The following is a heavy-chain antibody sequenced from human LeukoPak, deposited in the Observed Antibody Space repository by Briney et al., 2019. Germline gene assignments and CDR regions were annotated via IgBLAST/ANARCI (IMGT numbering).Heavy chain of an antibody. D-gene: IGHD3-3*01. V-gene: IGHV3-23*01. J-gene: IGHJ5*02. CDR3: AKDATYDFWSGPNHNWFGP. CDR2: VSGSGGST. Sequence: PGGSLRLSCAASGFTFSSYAMSWVRQAPGKGLEWVSAVSGSGGSTYYADSVKGRFTISRDNSKNTLYLQMNSLRAEDTAVYYCAKDATYDFWSGPNHNWFGPWGQGTLVTVSS. CDR1: GFTFSSYA.